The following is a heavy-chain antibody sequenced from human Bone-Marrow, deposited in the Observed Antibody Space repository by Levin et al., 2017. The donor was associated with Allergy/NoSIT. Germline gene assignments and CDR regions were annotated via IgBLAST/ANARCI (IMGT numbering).Heavy chain of an antibody. CDR2: ISSSSSYI. J-gene: IGHJ4*02. Sequence: GGSLRLSCAASGFTFSSYSMNWVRQAPGKGLEWVSSISSSSSYIYYADSVKGRFTISRDNAKNSLYLQMNSLRAEDTAVYYCAREDYGDHPPVDYWGQGTLVTVSS. CDR3: AREDYGDHPPVDY. D-gene: IGHD4-17*01. CDR1: GFTFSSYS. V-gene: IGHV3-21*01.